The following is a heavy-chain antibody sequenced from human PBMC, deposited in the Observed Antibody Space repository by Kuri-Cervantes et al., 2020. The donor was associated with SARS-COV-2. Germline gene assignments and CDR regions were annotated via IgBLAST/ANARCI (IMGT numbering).Heavy chain of an antibody. J-gene: IGHJ4*02. CDR2: ISFDGSIK. CDR1: GFMFNRYA. V-gene: IGHV3-30*04. D-gene: IGHD3-3*01. Sequence: LSLTCAASGFMFNRYAMHWVRQAPGKGLEWVAYISFDGSIKDHIVSGKGRFTISRDNSKNTLYLQMNSLRAEDTAVYYCAKDSRYDFWSGYYFDYWGQGTLVTVSS. CDR3: AKDSRYDFWSGYYFDY.